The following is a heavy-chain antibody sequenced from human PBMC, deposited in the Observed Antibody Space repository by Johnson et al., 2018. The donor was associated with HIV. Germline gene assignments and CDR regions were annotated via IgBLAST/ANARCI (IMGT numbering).Heavy chain of an antibody. CDR1: GFTFDDYG. CDR2: INWSGGST. D-gene: IGHD6-13*01. V-gene: IGHV3-20*01. J-gene: IGHJ3*02. CDR3: AKDSQITAVPNDAFDI. Sequence: VQLVESGGGVVRPGGSLRLSCAASGFTFDDYGMSWVRQVAGKGLEWVSGINWSGGSTAYADSMKGRFTISRDNSKNTLYLQMNSLRAEDTAVYHCAKDSQITAVPNDAFDIWGQGTMVTVSS.